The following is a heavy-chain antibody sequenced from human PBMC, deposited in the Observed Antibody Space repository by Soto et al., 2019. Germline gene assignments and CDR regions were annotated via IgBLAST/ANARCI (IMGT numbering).Heavy chain of an antibody. J-gene: IGHJ6*02. V-gene: IGHV3-23*01. CDR2: ISGSGGST. CDR3: AKDLAIFGVVTPCMDV. Sequence: PRLSCAASGFTFSSYAMSWVRQAPGKGLEWVSAISGSGGSTYYADSVKGRFTISRDNSKNTLYLQMNVLRAEDTAVYYCAKDLAIFGVVTPCMDVWGQGTTVTVSS. CDR1: GFTFSSYA. D-gene: IGHD3-3*01.